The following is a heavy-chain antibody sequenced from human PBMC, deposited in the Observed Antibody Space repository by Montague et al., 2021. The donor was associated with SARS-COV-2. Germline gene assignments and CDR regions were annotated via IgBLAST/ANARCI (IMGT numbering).Heavy chain of an antibody. D-gene: IGHD6-6*01. CDR2: VTTSGTT. Sequence: SDTLSLTCAVSGGSITGFSWSWVRQPPGKGLEWIGRVTTSGTTNYSPSLRSRVTMSVDTSKNQFSLNLNSVTAADTAIYYCARTPTRPLSLDSWGQGTLVTVSS. V-gene: IGHV4-4*07. J-gene: IGHJ4*02. CDR3: ARTPTRPLSLDS. CDR1: GGSITGFS.